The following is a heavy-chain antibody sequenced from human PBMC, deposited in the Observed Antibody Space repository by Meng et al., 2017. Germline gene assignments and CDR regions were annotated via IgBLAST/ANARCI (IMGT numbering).Heavy chain of an antibody. J-gene: IGHJ3*02. CDR3: AAYCGGDCLGWWNAFDI. Sequence: GGSLRLSCAASGFTFSSYAMSWVRQAPGKGREWVSTISGSGGSTYYADSVKGRFTISRDNSKNTLYLQMNSLRAEDTAVYYCAAYCGGDCLGWWNAFDIWGQGTMVTVSS. D-gene: IGHD2-21*02. V-gene: IGHV3-23*01. CDR2: ISGSGGST. CDR1: GFTFSSYA.